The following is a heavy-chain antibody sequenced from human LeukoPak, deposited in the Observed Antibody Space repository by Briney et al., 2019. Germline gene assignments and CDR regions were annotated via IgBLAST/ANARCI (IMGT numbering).Heavy chain of an antibody. D-gene: IGHD3-22*01. J-gene: IGHJ4*02. CDR2: ISRSSTPV. Sequence: GGSLRLSCAASGFTFSSYSMNWVRQAPGKGLEWISYISRSSTPVYYADSLKGRFTISRDNAKNSLYLQMNSLRAEDTAVYYCVRVYYDTNGYLYLDYWGQGTLVTVSS. CDR1: GFTFSSYS. V-gene: IGHV3-48*01. CDR3: VRVYYDTNGYLYLDY.